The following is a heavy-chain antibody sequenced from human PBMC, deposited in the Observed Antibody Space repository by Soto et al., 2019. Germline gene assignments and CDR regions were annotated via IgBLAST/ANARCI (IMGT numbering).Heavy chain of an antibody. CDR2: IYYSGST. CDR1: GGSISSGGYY. V-gene: IGHV4-31*03. CDR3: AGGGIFRGYDFRRFDP. D-gene: IGHD5-12*01. Sequence: QVQLQESGPGLVKPSQTLSLTCTVSGGSISSGGYYWSWIRQHPGKGLEWIGYIYYSGSTYYNPSLKGRVNISVGTSKNQFSLKLSSVTAAETAVVYCAGGGIFRGYDFRRFDPWGQGTLVTVSS. J-gene: IGHJ5*02.